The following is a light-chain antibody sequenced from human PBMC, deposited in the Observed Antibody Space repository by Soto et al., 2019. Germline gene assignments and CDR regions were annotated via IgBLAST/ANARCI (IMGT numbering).Light chain of an antibody. CDR2: DAS. V-gene: IGKV1-5*01. Sequence: DIQMTQSPSTLSASVGDRVTITCRASQSVSHWLAWYQQKPGKAPKALIYDASTLETGVPSRFSGSGSGTDFTLTISSPQPDDFATYYCQQYNSYQYTFGQGTKLEMK. CDR1: QSVSHW. CDR3: QQYNSYQYT. J-gene: IGKJ2*01.